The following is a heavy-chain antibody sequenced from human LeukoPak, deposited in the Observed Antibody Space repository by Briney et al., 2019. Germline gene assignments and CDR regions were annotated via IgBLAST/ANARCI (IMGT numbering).Heavy chain of an antibody. CDR1: GFTFSSYG. Sequence: PGRSLRLSCAASGFTFSSYGMHWVRQAPGKGLEWVAFIRYDGSNKYYADSVKGRFTISRDNSKNTLYLQMNSLRAEDTAVYYCAKDPAYGGLGFDYWGQGTLVTVSS. CDR2: IRYDGSNK. D-gene: IGHD3-10*01. V-gene: IGHV3-30*02. J-gene: IGHJ4*02. CDR3: AKDPAYGGLGFDY.